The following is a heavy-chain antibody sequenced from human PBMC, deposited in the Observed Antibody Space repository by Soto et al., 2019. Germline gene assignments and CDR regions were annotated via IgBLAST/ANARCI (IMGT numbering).Heavy chain of an antibody. CDR2: FDPEDGET. Sequence: ASVKVSCKVSRYTLADLSMHSVRQAPGKGLEWMGGFDPEDGETIYAQKFQGRVTMTEDTSTDTAYMELSSLRSEDTAVYYCATDFSGNYNGLDYWGQGTLVTVSS. D-gene: IGHD1-26*01. V-gene: IGHV1-24*01. CDR3: ATDFSGNYNGLDY. CDR1: RYTLADLS. J-gene: IGHJ4*02.